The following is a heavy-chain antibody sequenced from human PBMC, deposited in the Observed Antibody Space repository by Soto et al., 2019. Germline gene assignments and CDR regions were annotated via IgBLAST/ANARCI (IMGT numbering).Heavy chain of an antibody. J-gene: IGHJ5*01. CDR3: ARRGAQDSRIIADNWFDS. CDR1: GDSISSSF. Sequence: SETLSLTCTVSGDSISSSFWHWIRQPPEKGLEWIGFIHYSGSTICNPSLRSRVTISLDASLNQFSLKLSSVAAADTAVYYCARRGAQDSRIIADNWFDSWGQGTLVTVSS. V-gene: IGHV4-59*08. D-gene: IGHD1-20*01. CDR2: IHYSGST.